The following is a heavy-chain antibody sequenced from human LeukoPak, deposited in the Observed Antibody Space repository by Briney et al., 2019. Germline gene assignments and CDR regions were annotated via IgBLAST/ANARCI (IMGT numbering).Heavy chain of an antibody. CDR1: GYTFTGYY. CDR2: INPNSGGT. J-gene: IGHJ6*02. V-gene: IGHV1-2*02. CDR3: ARVVGYFDSMDV. Sequence: ASVKVSSRASGYTFTGYYMHWVRQAPGQGLEWMGWINPNSGGTNYAQKFQGRVTMTRDTSISTAYMELSRLRSDDTAVYYCARVVGYFDSMDVWGQGTTVTVSS. D-gene: IGHD3-9*01.